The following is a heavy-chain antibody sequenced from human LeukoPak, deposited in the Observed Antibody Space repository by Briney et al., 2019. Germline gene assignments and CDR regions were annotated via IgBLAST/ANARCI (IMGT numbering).Heavy chain of an antibody. CDR2: VHLDGRT. CDR3: AREGGFFRPLDY. Sequence: PSETLSLTCGVSGGSVTSTNWWTWVRQPPGKGLEWIGEVHLDGRTNYNPSLKSRLTISVDLSENHISLKLTSVTAADTAVYYCAREGGFFRPLDYSGQGTLVTVSS. CDR1: GGSVTSTNW. D-gene: IGHD3-3*01. J-gene: IGHJ4*02. V-gene: IGHV4-4*02.